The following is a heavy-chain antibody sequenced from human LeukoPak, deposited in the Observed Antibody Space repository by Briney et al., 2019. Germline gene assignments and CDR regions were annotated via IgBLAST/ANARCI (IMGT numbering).Heavy chain of an antibody. V-gene: IGHV4-34*01. J-gene: IGHJ6*02. Sequence: SETLSLTCAVSGGSFSGYYWYWIRQPPGKGLEWIGEINHGESTNYNPSLKSRATLSVDTSKNQFSLKLTSLTTADTAVYYCARGRTYYYDTSGYYPSIYYGMDVWGHGTTVIVSS. CDR2: INHGEST. CDR3: ARGRTYYYDTSGYYPSIYYGMDV. CDR1: GGSFSGYY. D-gene: IGHD3-22*01.